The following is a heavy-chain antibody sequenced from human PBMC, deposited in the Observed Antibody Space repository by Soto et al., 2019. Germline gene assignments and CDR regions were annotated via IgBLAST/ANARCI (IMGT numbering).Heavy chain of an antibody. CDR1: GYSFTNYW. Sequence: GESLKISCKGSGYSFTNYWIGWVRQMPGKGLEWMGITYPGDSDTRYSPSFQGQVTISADKSISTAYLQWSSLKASDTAMYYCARQNYYYSSGYFTGIWFDSWGQGTLVTVSS. J-gene: IGHJ5*01. CDR3: ARQNYYYSSGYFTGIWFDS. V-gene: IGHV5-51*01. CDR2: TYPGDSDT. D-gene: IGHD3-22*01.